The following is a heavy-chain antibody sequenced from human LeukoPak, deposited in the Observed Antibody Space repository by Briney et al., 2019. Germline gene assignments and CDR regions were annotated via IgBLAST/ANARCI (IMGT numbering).Heavy chain of an antibody. V-gene: IGHV4-39*01. CDR1: GGSISSSSYY. CDR3: ARSQYYYDSSGYYWPYYGMDV. Sequence: SESLSLTCTVSGGSISSSSYYWGWNRQPPGMGLEWIRNIYYSGSTYYNPSLKSRVTISVDTSKNQFSLKLSSVTAADTAVYYCARSQYYYDSSGYYWPYYGMDVWGQGTTVTVSS. D-gene: IGHD3-22*01. J-gene: IGHJ6*02. CDR2: IYYSGST.